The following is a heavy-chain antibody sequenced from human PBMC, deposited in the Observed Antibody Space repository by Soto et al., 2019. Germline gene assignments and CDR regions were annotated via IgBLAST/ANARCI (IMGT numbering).Heavy chain of an antibody. J-gene: IGHJ5*01. D-gene: IGHD4-17*01. Sequence: QVQLQQWGAGLLKPSETLSLTCAVYGGSFSGYYWSWIRHPPGKGLDWIGEINHSGSTNYNPSLKSRLTISVYTSKNQLPLKLSSVPDADPAWYYRARGKFYYGGTSWLNWFYPWGQGTLVTLSS. CDR1: GGSFSGYY. CDR2: INHSGST. V-gene: IGHV4-34*01. CDR3: ARGKFYYGGTSWLNWFYP.